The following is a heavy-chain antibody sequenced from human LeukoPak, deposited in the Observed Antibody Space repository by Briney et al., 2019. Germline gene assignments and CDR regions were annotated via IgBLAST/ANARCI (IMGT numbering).Heavy chain of an antibody. CDR1: GFTFSSYV. CDR3: AKDRAFYYDSSSYYPDAFDI. Sequence: GGSLRLSCAASGFTFSSYVMSWVRQAPGKGLEWVSAISGSGGSTYYADSVKGRFTISRDNSKNTLYLQMNSLRAEDTAVYYCAKDRAFYYDSSSYYPDAFDIWGQGTMVTVSS. D-gene: IGHD3-22*01. V-gene: IGHV3-23*01. J-gene: IGHJ3*02. CDR2: ISGSGGST.